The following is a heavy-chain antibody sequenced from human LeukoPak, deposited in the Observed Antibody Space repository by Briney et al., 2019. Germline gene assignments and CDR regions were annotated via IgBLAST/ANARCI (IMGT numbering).Heavy chain of an antibody. Sequence: PGGSLRLSCAASGFTVSSNYMSWVRQAPGKGLEWVSVIYSGGSTYLADSVQDRFTISRDNYKNTLYLQMNSLRAEDTAVYYCAREGVYYDSSGYYSDYWGQGTLVTVSS. D-gene: IGHD3-22*01. CDR3: AREGVYYDSSGYYSDY. CDR1: GFTVSSNY. J-gene: IGHJ4*02. V-gene: IGHV3-66*01. CDR2: IYSGGST.